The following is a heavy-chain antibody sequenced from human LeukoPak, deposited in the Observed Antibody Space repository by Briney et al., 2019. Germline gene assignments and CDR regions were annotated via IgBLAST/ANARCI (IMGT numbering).Heavy chain of an antibody. CDR1: GFTFTNYG. D-gene: IGHD3-10*01. V-gene: IGHV1-18*01. CDR3: ARGPSITMVRGGQWYYYMDV. CDR2: ISGYNGNT. J-gene: IGHJ6*03. Sequence: ASVRVSCKASGFTFTNYGVTWVRQAPGQGLEWMGWISGYNGNTKYSKKFQGRATMTRDTSTNTVYMELSSLRSEDTAVYYCARGPSITMVRGGQWYYYMDVWGKGTTVTISS.